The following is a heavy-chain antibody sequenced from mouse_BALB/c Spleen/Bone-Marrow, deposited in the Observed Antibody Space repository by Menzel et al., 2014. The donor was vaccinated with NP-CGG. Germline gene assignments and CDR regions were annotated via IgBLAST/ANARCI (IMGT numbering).Heavy chain of an antibody. J-gene: IGHJ4*01. D-gene: IGHD2-4*01. V-gene: IGHV5-17*02. Sequence: EVKLMESGGGLVQPGGSRKLSCAASGFPFSRSGMHWVRPAPEKGLEWVAYLRRGSSPIYYADTMKGRFTISRDNPKNTLFLQMTSLRSEDTAMYYCARARSTMITTGAMDYWGQGTSVTVSS. CDR1: GFPFSRSG. CDR3: ARARSTMITTGAMDY. CDR2: LRRGSSPI.